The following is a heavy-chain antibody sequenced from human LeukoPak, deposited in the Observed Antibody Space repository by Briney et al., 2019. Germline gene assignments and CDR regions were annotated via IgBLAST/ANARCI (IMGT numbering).Heavy chain of an antibody. CDR1: GFTVSTNY. CDR2: IYRGGST. J-gene: IGHJ4*02. Sequence: GGSLRLSCTAPGFTVSTNYVSWVRQAPGKGLEWVSTIYRGGSTYYADSVKGRFTISRDNSKNTVYLQINTLRVEDTAVYYCARGGLETAVKYFFDYWGQGTLITVSS. V-gene: IGHV3-66*01. CDR3: ARGGLETAVKYFFDY. D-gene: IGHD1-1*01.